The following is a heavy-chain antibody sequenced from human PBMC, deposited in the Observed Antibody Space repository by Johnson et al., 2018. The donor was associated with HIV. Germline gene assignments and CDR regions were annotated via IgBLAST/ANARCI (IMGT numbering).Heavy chain of an antibody. V-gene: IGHV3-30-3*01. D-gene: IGHD6-6*01. CDR2: ISYDGSNK. Sequence: HVQLVESGGGVVQPGRSLRLSCAASGFTFTFYAMHWVRQAPGKGLEWVAVISYDGSNKYYADSVKGRFTISRDNSKNTLYLQMNSLRPEDTAVYYCARDSSNSFRFEMYAFDIWGQGTMVTVSS. CDR1: GFTFTFYA. CDR3: ARDSSNSFRFEMYAFDI. J-gene: IGHJ3*02.